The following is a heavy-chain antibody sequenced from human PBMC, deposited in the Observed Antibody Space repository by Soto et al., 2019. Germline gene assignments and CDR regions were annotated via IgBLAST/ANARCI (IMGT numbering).Heavy chain of an antibody. D-gene: IGHD2-2*01. J-gene: IGHJ4*02. Sequence: ASVKVSCKASGYTFTGYYMHWVRQAPGQGLEWMGWINPNSGGTNYAQKFQGRVTMTRDTSISTAYMELSRLRSDDTVVYYCASRPSVLGVPAVDYWGQGTLVTVS. V-gene: IGHV1-2*02. CDR1: GYTFTGYY. CDR2: INPNSGGT. CDR3: ASRPSVLGVPAVDY.